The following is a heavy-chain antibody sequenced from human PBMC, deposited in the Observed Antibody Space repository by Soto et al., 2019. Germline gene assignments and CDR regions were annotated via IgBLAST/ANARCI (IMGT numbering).Heavy chain of an antibody. CDR2: IIPMLGTG. D-gene: IGHD3-22*01. Sequence: ASVKVSCKASGGTFSNYAISWVRQAPGQGLEWMGGIIPMLGTGNYAQKFQGRLTITADKSTRTAYMELSSLRSEDTAVYYCARVDEYYYDSSGYGGGYYFDNWGQGTLVTVSS. V-gene: IGHV1-69*10. J-gene: IGHJ4*02. CDR1: GGTFSNYA. CDR3: ARVDEYYYDSSGYGGGYYFDN.